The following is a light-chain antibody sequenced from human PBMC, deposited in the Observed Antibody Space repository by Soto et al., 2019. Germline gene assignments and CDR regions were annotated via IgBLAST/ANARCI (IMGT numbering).Light chain of an antibody. Sequence: EIVMTQSPATLSVSPGERATLSCRASQSVSSNLAWYQQKPGQAPRLLIYGASTRATGVPARFSGSGSGTEFTLTISSLQSEDFAVYYCQPYSDWPLSFGGGTKVEIK. V-gene: IGKV3-15*01. J-gene: IGKJ4*01. CDR2: GAS. CDR1: QSVSSN. CDR3: QPYSDWPLS.